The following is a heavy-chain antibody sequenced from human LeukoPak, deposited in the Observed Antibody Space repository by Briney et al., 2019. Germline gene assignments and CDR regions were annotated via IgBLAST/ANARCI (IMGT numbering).Heavy chain of an antibody. J-gene: IGHJ4*02. CDR3: ARHGFQWPSDY. CDR1: GGSISSSSYY. V-gene: IGHV4-39*01. CDR2: INHSGST. Sequence: SETLSLTCTVSGGSISSSSYYWSWIRQPPGKGLEWIGEINHSGSTNYNPSLKSRVTISVDTSKNQFSLKLSSVTAADTAVYYCARHGFQWPSDYWGQGTLVTVSS. D-gene: IGHD6-19*01.